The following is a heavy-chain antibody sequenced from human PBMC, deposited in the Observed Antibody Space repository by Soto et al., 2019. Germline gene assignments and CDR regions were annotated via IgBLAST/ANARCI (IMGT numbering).Heavy chain of an antibody. V-gene: IGHV4-31*03. CDR2: IYYSGST. Sequence: SETLSLTCTVSGGSISSGGYYWSWIRQHPGKGLEWIGYIYYSGSTYYNPSLKSRVTISVDTSKNQFSLKLSSVTAADTAVYYCARDPTHYDSSGFHYFDYWGQGTLVTVSS. CDR1: GGSISSGGYY. D-gene: IGHD3-22*01. J-gene: IGHJ4*02. CDR3: ARDPTHYDSSGFHYFDY.